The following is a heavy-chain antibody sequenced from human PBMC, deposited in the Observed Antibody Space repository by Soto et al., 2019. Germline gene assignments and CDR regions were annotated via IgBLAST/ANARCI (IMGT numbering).Heavy chain of an antibody. CDR3: ASPAYCGGDCYSDLDY. J-gene: IGHJ4*02. D-gene: IGHD2-21*02. Sequence: QVQLVQSGAEVKKPGSSVKVSCKASGGTFSSYTISWVRQAPGQGLEWMGRIIPILGIANYAQKFQGRVTISADKYPSTAYMELSSLRSEDTAVYYCASPAYCGGDCYSDLDYWGQGTLVTVSS. CDR1: GGTFSSYT. CDR2: IIPILGIA. V-gene: IGHV1-69*02.